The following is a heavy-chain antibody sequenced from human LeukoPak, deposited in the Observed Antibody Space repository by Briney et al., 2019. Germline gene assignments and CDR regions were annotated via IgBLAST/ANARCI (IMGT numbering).Heavy chain of an antibody. D-gene: IGHD2-2*01. CDR3: AGARVSSIDY. V-gene: IGHV4-4*09. Sequence: PSETLSLTCTVSGGSISSYYWSWIRQPPGKGLEWIGYIYTSGSTNYNPSLKSRVTISVDTSKNQFSLKLSSVTAADTAVYYCAGARVSSIDYWGQGTLVTVSS. CDR2: IYTSGST. J-gene: IGHJ4*02. CDR1: GGSISSYY.